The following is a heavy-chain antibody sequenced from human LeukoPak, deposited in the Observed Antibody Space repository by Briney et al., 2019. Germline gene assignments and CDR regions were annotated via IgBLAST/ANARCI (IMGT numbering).Heavy chain of an antibody. CDR2: ISYDGSNN. Sequence: GGSLRLSCAASGFTFSSYAMHWVRQAPGKGLEWVAVISYDGSNNYYADSVKGRFTISRDNSKNTLYLQMNSLRAEDTAVYYCARDSGWYYFGYWGQGTLVTVSS. CDR1: GFTFSSYA. J-gene: IGHJ4*02. CDR3: ARDSGWYYFGY. V-gene: IGHV3-30*04. D-gene: IGHD6-19*01.